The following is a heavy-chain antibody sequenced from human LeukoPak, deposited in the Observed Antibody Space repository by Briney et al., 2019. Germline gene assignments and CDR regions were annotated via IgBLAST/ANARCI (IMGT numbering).Heavy chain of an antibody. J-gene: IGHJ4*02. D-gene: IGHD5-24*01. CDR2: ISDSGNTI. CDR3: ARDQGGYNYGRGYFDY. V-gene: IGHV3-48*01. CDR1: GFTFSRYS. Sequence: GGSLRLSCAASGFTFSRYSMNWVRQAPGKGLEWVSYISDSGNTIHYADSVKGRVTISRDNAKNSLFLQMNSLRVEDTSVFYCARDQGGYNYGRGYFDYWGRGTLVTVSS.